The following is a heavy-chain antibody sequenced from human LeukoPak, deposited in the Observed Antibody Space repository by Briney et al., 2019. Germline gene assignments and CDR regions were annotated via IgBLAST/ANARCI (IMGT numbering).Heavy chain of an antibody. J-gene: IGHJ4*02. CDR1: GFTVNSNY. Sequence: GGSLRLSCAASGFTVNSNYMSWVRQAPGKGLEWVSVIYSGGSTYYADSVKGRFTISRDNSKNTLYLQMNSLRAEDTAVYYCARDYYGSGSYPTLDWGQGTLVTVSS. V-gene: IGHV3-53*01. CDR3: ARDYYGSGSYPTLD. CDR2: IYSGGST. D-gene: IGHD3-10*01.